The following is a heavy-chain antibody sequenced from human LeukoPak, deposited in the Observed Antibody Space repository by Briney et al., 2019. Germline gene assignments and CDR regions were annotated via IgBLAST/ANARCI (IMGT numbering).Heavy chain of an antibody. D-gene: IGHD6-19*01. CDR1: GFTFSNYA. CDR3: AKSSSPFDY. CDR2: ISGSGGST. J-gene: IGHJ4*02. V-gene: IGHV3-23*01. Sequence: GGSLRLSCAASGFTFSNYAMNWVRQAPGKGLEWVSAISGSGGSTYYADSVKGRFTLSRDNSKNTLYLQMNSLRAEDTAVYHCAKSSSPFDYWGQGTLVTVSS.